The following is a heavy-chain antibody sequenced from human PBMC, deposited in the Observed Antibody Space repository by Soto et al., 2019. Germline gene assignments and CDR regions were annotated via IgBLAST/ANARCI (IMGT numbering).Heavy chain of an antibody. CDR2: INHSGTT. CDR1: GGSFSGYY. V-gene: IGHV4-34*01. Sequence: QVQLQQWGAGLLKPSETLSLTCAVSGGSFSGYYWSWIRQSPGKGLEWIGEINHSGTTNYNPSLKSRVSISVDTSNNQFSLMLNSVTAADTAVYYCASQALYSAIFEYWGQGALVTVSS. J-gene: IGHJ4*02. CDR3: ASQALYSAIFEY. D-gene: IGHD2-15*01.